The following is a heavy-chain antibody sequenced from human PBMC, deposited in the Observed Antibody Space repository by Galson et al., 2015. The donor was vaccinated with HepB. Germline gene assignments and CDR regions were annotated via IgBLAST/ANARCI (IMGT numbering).Heavy chain of an antibody. CDR1: GFSVSSDH. V-gene: IGHV3-53*01. D-gene: IGHD3-3*01. Sequence: SLRLSCAASGFSVSSDHMSWVRQAPGKGLEWVSIIYSGSSTHYADSVKGRFTVSRDNAKNTLYLQMNNLRAEDTAVYYRAKDITYFDFWSNYAAESMDAWARGPRSPSP. CDR3: AKDITYFDFWSNYAAESMDA. CDR2: IYSGSST. J-gene: IGHJ6*03.